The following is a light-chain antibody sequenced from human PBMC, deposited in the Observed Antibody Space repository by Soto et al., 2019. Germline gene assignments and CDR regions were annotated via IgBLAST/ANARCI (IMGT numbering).Light chain of an antibody. V-gene: IGKV3-20*01. Sequence: EIVLTQSPGTLSLSPGERATLSCRASQSVDSSYLGWYQQRPGQAPRLLIYGASSRAPGIPDRFSGRGSGTDFTLTISRLEPEDFAVYYGQHHGSSPGARTFGQGTKVEIK. CDR1: QSVDSSY. CDR3: QHHGSSPGART. J-gene: IGKJ1*01. CDR2: GAS.